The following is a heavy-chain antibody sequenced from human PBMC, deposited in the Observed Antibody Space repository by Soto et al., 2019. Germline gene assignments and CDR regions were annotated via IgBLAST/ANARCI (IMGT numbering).Heavy chain of an antibody. D-gene: IGHD4-17*01. CDR2: TYHSGST. V-gene: IGHV4-30-2*01. CDR3: ARAHYGDYGYGMDV. Sequence: SETLSLTCAVSGGSIRSGGCSWSWIRQPPGKGLEWIGYTYHSGSTYYNPSLKSRVTISVDRSKNQFSLKLSSVTAADTAVYYCARAHYGDYGYGMDVWGQGTTVTVSS. J-gene: IGHJ6*02. CDR1: GGSIRSGGCS.